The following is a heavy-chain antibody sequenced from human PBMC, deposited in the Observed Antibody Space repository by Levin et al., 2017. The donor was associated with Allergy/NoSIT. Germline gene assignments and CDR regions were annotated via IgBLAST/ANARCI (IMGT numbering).Heavy chain of an antibody. CDR1: GGFINNYQ. V-gene: IGHV4-4*07. J-gene: IGHJ2*01. CDR2: FHGGGNI. Sequence: PSETLSLTCSVSGGFINNYQWSWIRQSAGKGLEWIGRFHGGGNINYNPSLKNRVTISVDSSKNQISLRLTSVTAADTAVYFCARDSLISPRWFDIWGRGTLVTVSS. CDR3: ARDSLISPRWFDI. D-gene: IGHD4-23*01.